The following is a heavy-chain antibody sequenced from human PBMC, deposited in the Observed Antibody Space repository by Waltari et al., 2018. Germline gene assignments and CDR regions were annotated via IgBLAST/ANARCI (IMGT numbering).Heavy chain of an antibody. V-gene: IGHV3-33*08. Sequence: QEQLVESGGGVVQPGRSLRLSCVASGFSFSSYGMHWVRQAPGKGLEWLAVFWADGSNTYYADSVKGRFTISRDNSKNTLYLQMNSLRAEDTAIYYCASRSPALDYWGQGTLVTVSS. CDR1: GFSFSSYG. CDR3: ASRSPALDY. CDR2: FWADGSNT. J-gene: IGHJ4*02.